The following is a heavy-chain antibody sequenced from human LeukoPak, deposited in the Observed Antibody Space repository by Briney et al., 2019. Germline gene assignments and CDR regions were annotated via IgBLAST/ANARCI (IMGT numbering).Heavy chain of an antibody. D-gene: IGHD3-16*01. V-gene: IGHV4-59*01. J-gene: IGHJ4*02. Sequence: SETLSLTCTVSGGSISSYDWSWLRQPPGKGLEWIGYIYYSGSANYNPSLKSRVTISVDTSKNQFSLKLSSVTAADTAVYYCARIRGVWIDYWGQGTLVTVSS. CDR2: IYYSGSA. CDR1: GGSISSYD. CDR3: ARIRGVWIDY.